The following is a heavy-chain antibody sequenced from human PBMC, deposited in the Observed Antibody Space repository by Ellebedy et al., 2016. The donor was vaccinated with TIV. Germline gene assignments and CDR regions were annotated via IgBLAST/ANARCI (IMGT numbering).Heavy chain of an antibody. CDR1: GFTFHNYG. J-gene: IGHJ5*02. V-gene: IGHV3-30*13. CDR2: LTYDTGQE. Sequence: GESLKISCGASGFTFHNYGLHWVRQAPGKGLQWVAVLTYDTGQERSIDSVRGLLTISRDSSKNRVHLQMSSLRVEDTAVYYCATQREDFDRQPVDRWGQGTRVTVSS. CDR3: ATQREDFDRQPVDR. D-gene: IGHD2-2*01.